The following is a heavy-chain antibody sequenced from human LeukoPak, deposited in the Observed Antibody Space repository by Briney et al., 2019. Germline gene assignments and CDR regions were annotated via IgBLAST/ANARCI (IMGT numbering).Heavy chain of an antibody. CDR1: GGTFSSYA. J-gene: IGHJ4*02. D-gene: IGHD1-20*01. V-gene: IGHV1-69*04. CDR2: IIPILGIA. Sequence: SVTVSCKASGGTFSSYAISWVRQAPGQGLEWMGRIIPILGIANYAQKFQGRVTITADKSTSTAYMELSSLRSEDTAVYYCAREANWNDSDYWGQGTLVTVSS. CDR3: AREANWNDSDY.